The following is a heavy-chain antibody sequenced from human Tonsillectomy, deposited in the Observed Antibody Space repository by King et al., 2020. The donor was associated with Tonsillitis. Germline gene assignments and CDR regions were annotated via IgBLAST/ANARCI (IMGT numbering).Heavy chain of an antibody. CDR3: ATSRVIVVVVAATFSLDY. D-gene: IGHD2-15*01. J-gene: IGHJ4*02. Sequence: VQLVESGAEVKKPGSSVKVSCKASGGTFSSYAISWVRQAPGQGLEWMGGIIPIFGTANYAQKFQGRVTITADESTSTAYMELSSLRSEDTAVYYCATSRVIVVVVAATFSLDYWGQGTLVTVSS. V-gene: IGHV1-69*01. CDR1: GGTFSSYA. CDR2: IIPIFGTA.